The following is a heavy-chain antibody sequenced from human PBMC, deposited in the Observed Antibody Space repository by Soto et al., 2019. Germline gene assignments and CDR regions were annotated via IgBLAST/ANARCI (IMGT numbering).Heavy chain of an antibody. Sequence: QVPLVQSGAEVKKPGASVKVSCKASGYTFTSYAMHWVRQAPGQRLEWMGWINAGNGNTKYSQKFQGRVTITRDTSASTAYMELSSLRSEDTAVYYCARGGPYCSGGSCYLYWGQGTLVTVSS. CDR2: INAGNGNT. V-gene: IGHV1-3*01. D-gene: IGHD2-15*01. J-gene: IGHJ4*02. CDR1: GYTFTSYA. CDR3: ARGGPYCSGGSCYLY.